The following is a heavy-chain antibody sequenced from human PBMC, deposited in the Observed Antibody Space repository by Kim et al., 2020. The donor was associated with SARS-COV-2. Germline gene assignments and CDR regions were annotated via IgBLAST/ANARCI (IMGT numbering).Heavy chain of an antibody. CDR2: INHSGST. CDR3: ARGDFGVASYPIPHWFDP. D-gene: IGHD3-3*01. V-gene: IGHV4-34*01. J-gene: IGHJ5*02. CDR1: GGSFSGYY. Sequence: SETLSLTCAVYGGSFSGYYWSWIRQPPGKGLEWIGEINHSGSTNYNPSLKSRVTISVDTSKNQFSLKLSSVTAADTAVYYCARGDFGVASYPIPHWFDPWGQGALVTVSS.